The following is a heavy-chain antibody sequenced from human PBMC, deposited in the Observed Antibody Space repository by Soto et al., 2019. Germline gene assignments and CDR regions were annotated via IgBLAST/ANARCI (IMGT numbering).Heavy chain of an antibody. Sequence: PGGSLRLSCAASGFTFSSYSMNWVRQAPGKGLEWVSYISSSSSTIYYADSVKGRFTISRDNAKNSLYLQMNSLRVEDTAVYYCTSVSLMANSDYWGRGTLVTVSS. CDR3: TSVSLMANSDY. J-gene: IGHJ4*02. CDR1: GFTFSSYS. CDR2: ISSSSSTI. D-gene: IGHD5-12*01. V-gene: IGHV3-48*01.